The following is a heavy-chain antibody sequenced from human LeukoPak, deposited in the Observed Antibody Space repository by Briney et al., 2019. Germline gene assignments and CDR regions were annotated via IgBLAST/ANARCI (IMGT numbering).Heavy chain of an antibody. D-gene: IGHD4-11*01. CDR1: GYSFNNYW. CDR3: ARRLTTATFDY. J-gene: IGHJ4*02. CDR2: IYPGDSDT. V-gene: IGHV5-51*01. Sequence: GESLKISCEGSGYSFNNYWIVWLRQMPGEGLEWMGIIYPGDSDTRYSPSFQGLVTISVDKSISTAYLQWSSLKASDTAMYYCARRLTTATFDYWGQGTLVTVSS.